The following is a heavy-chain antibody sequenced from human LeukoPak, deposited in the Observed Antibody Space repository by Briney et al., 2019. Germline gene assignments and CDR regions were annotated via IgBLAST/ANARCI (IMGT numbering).Heavy chain of an antibody. Sequence: GGSLRLSCAVSGFTFNTYVMSWVRQAPGKGLEWVSAISGSGGGTYYVASVKGRFTISRDNSRNTLYLQMNSLRAEDTAVYYCATVYSSSPVRPMDVWGQGTTVTVSS. CDR2: ISGSGGGT. D-gene: IGHD2-2*01. CDR1: GFTFNTYV. J-gene: IGHJ6*01. CDR3: ATVYSSSPVRPMDV. V-gene: IGHV3-23*01.